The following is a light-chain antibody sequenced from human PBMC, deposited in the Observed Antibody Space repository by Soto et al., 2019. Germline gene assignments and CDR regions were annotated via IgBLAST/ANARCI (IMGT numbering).Light chain of an antibody. J-gene: IGKJ5*01. CDR3: QQYNNWPIT. CDR2: GGS. V-gene: IGKV3-15*01. Sequence: EIVLTQSPATLSLSPGERATLSCRASQSVSSYLAWYQQKPGQSPRLLIYGGSTRATAFPARFSGSGSGTEFTLTISSLQSEDFAVYYCQQYNNWPITFGQGTRLEI. CDR1: QSVSSY.